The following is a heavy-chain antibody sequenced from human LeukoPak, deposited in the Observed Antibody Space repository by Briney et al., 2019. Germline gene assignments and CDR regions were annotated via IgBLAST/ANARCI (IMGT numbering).Heavy chain of an antibody. Sequence: PSETLSLTCTVSGGSISSSSYYWGWIRQPPGKGLEWIESIYYSGSTYYNPSLKSRVTISVDTSKNQFSLKLSSVTAADTAVYYCARRRAVFTFDPWGQGTLVTVSS. CDR3: ARRRAVFTFDP. V-gene: IGHV4-39*01. CDR2: IYYSGST. J-gene: IGHJ5*02. CDR1: GGSISSSSYY. D-gene: IGHD3-10*01.